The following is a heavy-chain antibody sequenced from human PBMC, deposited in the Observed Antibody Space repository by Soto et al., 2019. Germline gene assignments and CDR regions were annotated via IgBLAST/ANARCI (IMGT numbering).Heavy chain of an antibody. D-gene: IGHD3-22*01. CDR1: GFTFDDYA. J-gene: IGHJ6*02. Sequence: EVQLVESGGGLVQPGRSLRLSCAASGFTFDDYAMHWVRQVPGKGLQWVSGLSWNGVTIGYAASVKGRFTISRDNAKKSQYLQRNGVRPDDTALYYCAASRAYDSSDYSGFPYGMDVWGLGTTVTVS. CDR2: LSWNGVTI. V-gene: IGHV3-9*01. CDR3: AASRAYDSSDYSGFPYGMDV.